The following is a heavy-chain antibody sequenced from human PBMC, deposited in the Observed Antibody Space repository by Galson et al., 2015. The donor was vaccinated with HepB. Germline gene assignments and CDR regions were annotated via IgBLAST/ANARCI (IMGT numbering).Heavy chain of an antibody. CDR2: ISYDGSNK. J-gene: IGHJ4*02. CDR1: GFTFSSYG. CDR3: AKDSCTSHCYMYYFDY. V-gene: IGHV3-30*18. Sequence: SLRLSCAASGFTFSSYGMHWVRQAPGKGLEWVAVISYDGSNKYYADSVKGRFTISRDNSKNTLYLQMNSLRAEDTAVYYCAKDSCTSHCYMYYFDYWGQGTLVTVSS. D-gene: IGHD2-2*01.